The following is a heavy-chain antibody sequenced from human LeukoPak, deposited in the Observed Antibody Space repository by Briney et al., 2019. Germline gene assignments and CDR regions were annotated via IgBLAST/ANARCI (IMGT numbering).Heavy chain of an antibody. Sequence: GGSLRLSCAASGFTFSSYAMSWVRQAPRKGLEWVSAISGSGGSTYYADSVKGRFTISRDNSKNTLYLQMNSLRAEDTAVYYCARVHTSSYAADLWGQGTLVTVSS. V-gene: IGHV3-23*01. J-gene: IGHJ5*02. CDR1: GFTFSSYA. CDR3: ARVHTSSYAADL. D-gene: IGHD3-22*01. CDR2: ISGSGGST.